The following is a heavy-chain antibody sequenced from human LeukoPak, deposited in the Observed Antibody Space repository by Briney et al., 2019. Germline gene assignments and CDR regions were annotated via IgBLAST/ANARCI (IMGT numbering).Heavy chain of an antibody. CDR1: GFTVSSNY. V-gene: IGHV3-66*01. J-gene: IGHJ4*02. CDR3: VPNSGWYY. D-gene: IGHD6-19*01. Sequence: GGPLRLSCAASGFTVSSNYMSWVRQAPGQGLEWVSIIYNGGSTYYADSVKGRFTISRDNFKNTLFLQMNSLRAEDTAVYFCVPNSGWYYWGQGALVTVSS. CDR2: IYNGGST.